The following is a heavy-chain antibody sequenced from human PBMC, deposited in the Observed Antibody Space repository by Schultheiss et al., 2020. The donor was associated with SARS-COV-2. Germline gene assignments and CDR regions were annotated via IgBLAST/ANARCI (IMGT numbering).Heavy chain of an antibody. CDR3: ASISTIFGVVRAP. D-gene: IGHD3-3*01. CDR2: IYYSGST. CDR1: GGSVRSYF. Sequence: SETLSLTCTVSGGSVRSYFWSWIRQTPGKGLEWIGSIYYSGSTYYNPSLKSRVTISVDTSKNQFSLKLSSVTAADTAVYYCASISTIFGVVRAPWGQGTLVTVSS. J-gene: IGHJ5*02. V-gene: IGHV4-59*02.